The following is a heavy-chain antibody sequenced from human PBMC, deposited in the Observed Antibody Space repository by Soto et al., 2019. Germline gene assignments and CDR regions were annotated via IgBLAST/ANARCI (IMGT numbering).Heavy chain of an antibody. CDR3: ARDAEQLVQGAFDI. J-gene: IGHJ3*02. D-gene: IGHD6-6*01. CDR1: GFTFSSYS. CDR2: ISSSSSYI. Sequence: EVQLVESGGGLVKPGGSLRLSCAASGFTFSSYSMNWVRQAPGKGLEWVSSISSSSSYIYYADSVKGRFTISGDNAKNSLYLQMNSLRAEDTAVYYCARDAEQLVQGAFDIWGQGTMVTVSS. V-gene: IGHV3-21*01.